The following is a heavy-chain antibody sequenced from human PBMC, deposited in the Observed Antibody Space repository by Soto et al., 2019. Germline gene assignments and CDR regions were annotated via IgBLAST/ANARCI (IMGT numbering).Heavy chain of an antibody. CDR3: AKDMGITMIVVVTGPFDY. CDR1: VFTFSSYA. J-gene: IGHJ4*02. Sequence: GGSLRLSCAASVFTFSSYAMSWVRQAPGKGLEWVSAISGSGGSTYYADSVKGRFTISRDNSKNTLYLQMNSLRAEDTAVYYCAKDMGITMIVVVTGPFDYWGQGTLVTVSS. CDR2: ISGSGGST. D-gene: IGHD3-22*01. V-gene: IGHV3-23*01.